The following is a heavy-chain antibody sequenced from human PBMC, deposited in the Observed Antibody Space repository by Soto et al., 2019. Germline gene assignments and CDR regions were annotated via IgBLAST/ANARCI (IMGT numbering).Heavy chain of an antibody. CDR1: GYTFTSYY. CDR2: INPSGGST. CDR3: ARDVIVVVPAAYYFDY. J-gene: IGHJ4*02. Sequence: ASVKVSCKASGYTFTSYYMRWVRQAPGQGLEWMGIINPSGGSTSYAQKFQGRVTMTRDTSTSTVYMELSSLRSEDTAVYYCARDVIVVVPAAYYFDYWGQGTLVTVSS. V-gene: IGHV1-46*01. D-gene: IGHD2-2*01.